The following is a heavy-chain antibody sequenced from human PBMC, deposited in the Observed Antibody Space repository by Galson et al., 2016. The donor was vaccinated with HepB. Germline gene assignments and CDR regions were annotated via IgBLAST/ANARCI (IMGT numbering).Heavy chain of an antibody. Sequence: SLRLSYAASGLTFSNFWMTWVRHTTGKGLERVSDINKDGSEKRYVYSVMGQSTISRANAKNSLFLQMNSLSAEDTAVYYCARTQRNGDELDHCGQGTLVTVSS. CDR2: INKDGSEK. J-gene: IGHJ5*02. D-gene: IGHD4-17*01. CDR1: GLTFSNFW. CDR3: ARTQRNGDELDH. V-gene: IGHV3-7*04.